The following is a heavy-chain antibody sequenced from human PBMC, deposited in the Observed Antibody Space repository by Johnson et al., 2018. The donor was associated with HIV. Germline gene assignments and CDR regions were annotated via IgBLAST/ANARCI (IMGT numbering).Heavy chain of an antibody. CDR1: GFSFSSYG. CDR3: AKVAVATAAGGVALDI. V-gene: IGHV3-33*03. Sequence: QVQLVESGGGVVQPGKSLRLSCAASGFSFSSYGMHWVRQAPGKGLEWVAVTWFDGSKNYYSDSVRGRFPISRDNSKNTLYLQMNSLRAEDTALYYCAKVAVATAAGGVALDIWGPGTMVTVSA. CDR2: TWFDGSKN. J-gene: IGHJ3*02. D-gene: IGHD6-13*01.